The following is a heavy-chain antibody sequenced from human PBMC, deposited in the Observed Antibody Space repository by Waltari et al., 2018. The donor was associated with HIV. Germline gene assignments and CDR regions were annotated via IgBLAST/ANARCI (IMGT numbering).Heavy chain of an antibody. V-gene: IGHV3-49*05. J-gene: IGHJ6*02. CDR1: GFTFGDYG. D-gene: IGHD1-26*01. CDR3: SRPSGPLHSYGMDV. CDR2: IRREAYGGTA. Sequence: EVHLMESGGGLVKPGRSLRLSCRGSGFTFGDYGLSWFRQAPGKGVGWVGLIRREAYGGTAEYAASGTGRFTISREDSKSTAYMQMNRLESEDTGVYFCSRPSGPLHSYGMDVWGQGTTVIVSS.